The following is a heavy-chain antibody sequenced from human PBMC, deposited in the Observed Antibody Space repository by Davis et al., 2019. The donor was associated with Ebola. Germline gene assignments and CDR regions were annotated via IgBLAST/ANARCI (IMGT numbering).Heavy chain of an antibody. J-gene: IGHJ4*02. CDR1: GGTFSSYA. CDR3: ARDEVVAPPDY. D-gene: IGHD2-15*01. CDR2: ISAYNGIT. Sequence: ASVKVSCKASGGTFSSYAISWVRQAPGQGLEWMGWISAYNGITNYAQKLQGRVTMTTDTSTSTAYMELRSLRSDDTAVYYCARDEVVAPPDYWGQGTLVTVSS. V-gene: IGHV1-18*01.